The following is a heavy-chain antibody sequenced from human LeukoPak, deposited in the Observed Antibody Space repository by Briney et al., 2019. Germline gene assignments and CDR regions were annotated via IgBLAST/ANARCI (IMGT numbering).Heavy chain of an antibody. CDR2: ISSSGSSI. CDR3: ARPSSLELPYYFDY. J-gene: IGHJ4*02. CDR1: GFTFSSYE. D-gene: IGHD1-7*01. V-gene: IGHV3-48*03. Sequence: GGSLRLSCAASGFTFSSYEMNWVRQAPGKGLEGVSYISSSGSSIYYADSVKGRFTISRDNAKNSLYLQMNSLRAEGTAVYYCARPSSLELPYYFDYWGQGTLVTVSS.